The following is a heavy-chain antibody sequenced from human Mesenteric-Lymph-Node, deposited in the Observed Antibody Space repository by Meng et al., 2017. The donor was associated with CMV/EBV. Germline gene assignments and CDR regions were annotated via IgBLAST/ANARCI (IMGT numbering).Heavy chain of an antibody. V-gene: IGHV4-39*07. D-gene: IGHD1-1*01. Sequence: SETLSLTCTVSGGSISGSNYYWGWIRQPPGKGLEWIGSIYYRGSAYYNPSLKGRVTISVDTSKNQFSLKLSSVTAADTAVYYCARETGTTGNIWGQGTLVTVSS. CDR3: ARETGTTGNI. J-gene: IGHJ4*02. CDR1: GGSISGSNYY. CDR2: IYYRGSA.